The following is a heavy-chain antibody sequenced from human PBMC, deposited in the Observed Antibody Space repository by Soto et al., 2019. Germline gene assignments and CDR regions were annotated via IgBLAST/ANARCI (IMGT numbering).Heavy chain of an antibody. Sequence: QVQLVQSGAEVKKPGASVKVSCKASGYTFTSYGISWVRQAPGQGLEWMGWISAYNGNTNYAQKLQGRVTMTTATSTSTAYMERRSLRSDDTAGYYCASESAVAALDPWGQGTLVTVSS. CDR3: ASESAVAALDP. V-gene: IGHV1-18*01. D-gene: IGHD6-19*01. J-gene: IGHJ5*02. CDR2: ISAYNGNT. CDR1: GYTFTSYG.